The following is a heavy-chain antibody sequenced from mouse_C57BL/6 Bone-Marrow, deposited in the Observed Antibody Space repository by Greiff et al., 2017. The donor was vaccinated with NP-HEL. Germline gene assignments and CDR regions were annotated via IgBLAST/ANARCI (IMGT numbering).Heavy chain of an antibody. CDR2: IDPSDSYT. J-gene: IGHJ4*01. Sequence: QVQLQQPGAELVRPGTSVKLSCKASGYTFTSYWMHWVKQRPGQGLEWIGVIDPSDSYTNYNQKFKGKATLTVDTSSSPAYMQLSSLTSEDSAVYYCAREGFLFYSALDYWGQGTSDTVSS. CDR3: AREGFLFYSALDY. D-gene: IGHD3-3*01. CDR1: GYTFTSYW. V-gene: IGHV1-59*01.